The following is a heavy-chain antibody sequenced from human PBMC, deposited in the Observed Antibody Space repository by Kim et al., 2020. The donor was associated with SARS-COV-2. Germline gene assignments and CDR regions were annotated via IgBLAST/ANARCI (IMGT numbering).Heavy chain of an antibody. Sequence: GESLKISCKGYGYSFSDYWIGWVRQMPGGGLEWIGIIYPGDDDTRYSPSFQGQVTISADTSISTAYLQWSSLKASDTAMYYCARTLSHYDFWSAYYKADGFDIWGQGTMVTVSS. J-gene: IGHJ3*02. V-gene: IGHV5-51*01. CDR2: IYPGDDDT. CDR1: GYSFSDYW. D-gene: IGHD3-3*01. CDR3: ARTLSHYDFWSAYYKADGFDI.